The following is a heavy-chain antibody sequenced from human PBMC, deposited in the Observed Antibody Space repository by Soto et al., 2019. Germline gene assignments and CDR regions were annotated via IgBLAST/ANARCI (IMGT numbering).Heavy chain of an antibody. V-gene: IGHV2-5*01. CDR3: IYRRALYDYHGLDV. J-gene: IGHJ6*02. CDR1: GFSLTSSLGC. Sequence: SGPTLVNPTQTLTLTFTFSGFSLTSSLGCGGGIRHPPGRSLEWLAAIYWNEDRRRSPSLESRLIITKDTSKNQVVLTMTNMDPVDTATYYCIYRRALYDYHGLDVWGQGTTVTVSS. CDR2: IYWNEDR. D-gene: IGHD3-16*01.